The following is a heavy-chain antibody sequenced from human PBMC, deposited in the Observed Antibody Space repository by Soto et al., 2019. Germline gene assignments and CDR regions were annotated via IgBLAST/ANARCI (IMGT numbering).Heavy chain of an antibody. J-gene: IGHJ4*02. V-gene: IGHV4-59*01. CDR3: ARFRINYFDY. D-gene: IGHD2-15*01. CDR2: INYVGRTS. Sequence: PSETLSLTCTVSGDSMSGFYWSWIRQTPGKGLEWIGYINYVGRTSYYSPSLQSRVTISLDSSKNQFSLILSSVTAADTAVFFCARFRINYFDYWGQGTQVTVSS. CDR1: GDSMSGFY.